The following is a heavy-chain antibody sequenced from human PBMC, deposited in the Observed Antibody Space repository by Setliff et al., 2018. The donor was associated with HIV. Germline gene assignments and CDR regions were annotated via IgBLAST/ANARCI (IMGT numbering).Heavy chain of an antibody. CDR3: ASAPPGIQNDAFDV. Sequence: PSETLSLTCAVSGDSVSGPNYNWGWIRQPPGKGLEWIGTISFRGSTSYNPSLKSRVTISLDTSKSQFSLNLNSVTAADTAVYYCASAPPGIQNDAFDVWGQGTMVTVS. J-gene: IGHJ3*01. CDR1: GDSVSGPNYN. V-gene: IGHV4-39*01. CDR2: ISFRGST.